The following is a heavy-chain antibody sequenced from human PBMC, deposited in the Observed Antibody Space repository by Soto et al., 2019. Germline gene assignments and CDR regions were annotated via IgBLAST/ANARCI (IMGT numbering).Heavy chain of an antibody. V-gene: IGHV4-59*01. CDR3: ARHGHVRERPFYYYGMDV. CDR1: GGSISSYY. Sequence: PSETLSLTCTVSGGSISSYYWSWIRQPPGKGLEWIGYIYYSGSTNYNPSLKSRVTISVDTSKNQFSLKLSSVTAADTAIYYCARHGHVRERPFYYYGMDVWGQGTTVTVSS. D-gene: IGHD1-1*01. J-gene: IGHJ6*02. CDR2: IYYSGST.